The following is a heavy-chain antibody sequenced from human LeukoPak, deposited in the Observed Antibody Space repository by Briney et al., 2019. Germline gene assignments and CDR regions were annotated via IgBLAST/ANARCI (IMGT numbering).Heavy chain of an antibody. CDR1: GFTFDDYA. Sequence: GRSLRLSCAASGFTFDDYAMHWVRQAPGKGLEWVSGISWNSGSIGYADSVKGRFTISRDNAKNSLYLQMNSLRAEDMALYYCAKDVGGNYYCYMDVWGKGTTVTVSS. CDR2: ISWNSGSI. D-gene: IGHD4-23*01. V-gene: IGHV3-9*03. J-gene: IGHJ6*03. CDR3: AKDVGGNYYCYMDV.